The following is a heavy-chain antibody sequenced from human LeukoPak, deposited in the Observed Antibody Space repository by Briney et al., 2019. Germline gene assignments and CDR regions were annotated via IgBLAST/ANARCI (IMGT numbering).Heavy chain of an antibody. CDR2: IYYSGST. CDR1: GGSISSYY. CDR3: ARHARVGASPGPSHYYGMDV. J-gene: IGHJ6*02. V-gene: IGHV4-59*08. Sequence: SETLSLTCTVSGGSISSYYWSWIRQPPGKGLEWIGYIYYSGSTNYNPSLKSRVTISVDTSKNQFSLKLSSVTTADTAVYYCARHARVGASPGPSHYYGMDVWGQGTTVTVSS. D-gene: IGHD1-26*01.